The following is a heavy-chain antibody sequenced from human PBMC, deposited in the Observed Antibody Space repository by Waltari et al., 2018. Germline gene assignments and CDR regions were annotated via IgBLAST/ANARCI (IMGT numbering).Heavy chain of an antibody. CDR1: GYTFPSYD. J-gene: IGHJ4*02. V-gene: IGHV1-8*01. CDR3: ARGRRIHFWSGYYTDY. D-gene: IGHD3-3*02. Sequence: QVQLVQSGAEVKKPGASVKVSCKASGYTFPSYDINWVRQATGHGLEWVGWMNPNSGNTGDAQKFQGRVTMTRNTSISTAYMELSSLRSEDTAVYYCARGRRIHFWSGYYTDYWGQGTLVTVSS. CDR2: MNPNSGNT.